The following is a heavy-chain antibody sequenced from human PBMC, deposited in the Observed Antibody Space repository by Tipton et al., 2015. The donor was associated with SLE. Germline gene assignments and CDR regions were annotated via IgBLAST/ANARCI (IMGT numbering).Heavy chain of an antibody. Sequence: TLSLTCTVSGGSISSYYWSWIRQPPGKGLEWIGYIYYSGSTNYNPSLKSRVTISVDTSKNQFSLKLSSVTAADTAVYYCARDLGELSDAFDIWGQGTMVTVSS. D-gene: IGHD1-26*01. CDR3: ARDLGELSDAFDI. V-gene: IGHV4-59*12. J-gene: IGHJ3*02. CDR2: IYYSGST. CDR1: GGSISSYY.